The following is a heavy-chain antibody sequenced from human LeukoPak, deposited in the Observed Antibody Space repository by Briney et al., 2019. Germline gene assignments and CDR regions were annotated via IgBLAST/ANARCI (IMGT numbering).Heavy chain of an antibody. J-gene: IGHJ4*02. D-gene: IGHD3-3*01. Sequence: ASVKVSCKASGYTFTSYDINWVRQATGQGLEWMGWMNPNSGNTGYAQKLQGRVTMTRNTSISTAYMELRSLRSEDTAVYYCARGQRPSITIFGVVTRKYYFDYWGQGTLVTVSS. V-gene: IGHV1-8*01. CDR1: GYTFTSYD. CDR3: ARGQRPSITIFGVVTRKYYFDY. CDR2: MNPNSGNT.